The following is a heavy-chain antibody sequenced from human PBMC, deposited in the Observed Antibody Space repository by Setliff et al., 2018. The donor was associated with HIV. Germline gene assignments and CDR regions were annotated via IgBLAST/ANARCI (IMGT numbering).Heavy chain of an antibody. CDR3: ARYYSSGLAVFGY. Sequence: KPSETLSLTCKVSGAPISSYYWNWIRQPPGKGLEWIGYIYNSGYSNSKPSLKSRVTISLDTSKNQFSLKLSSVTAADTAVYYCARYYSSGLAVFGYWGQGTLVTVSS. CDR1: GAPISSYY. D-gene: IGHD6-25*01. CDR2: IYNSGYS. J-gene: IGHJ4*02. V-gene: IGHV4-59*08.